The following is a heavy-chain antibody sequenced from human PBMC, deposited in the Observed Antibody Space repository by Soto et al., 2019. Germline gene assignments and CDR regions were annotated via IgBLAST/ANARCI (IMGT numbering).Heavy chain of an antibody. CDR1: GFTFSSYD. J-gene: IGHJ6*02. CDR3: VRDPAGHGMDV. Sequence: GGSLRLSCAASGFTFSSYDMQWVRQVTGKGLEWVSSIGKGGDTYYADSVKGRFTISRENAKNSLYLQMSSLRAGDTAVYYCVRDPAGHGMDVWGQGT. D-gene: IGHD3-10*01. V-gene: IGHV3-13*01. CDR2: IGKGGDT.